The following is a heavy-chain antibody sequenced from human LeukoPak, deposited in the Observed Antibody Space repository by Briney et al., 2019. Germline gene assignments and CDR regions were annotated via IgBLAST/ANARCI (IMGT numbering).Heavy chain of an antibody. V-gene: IGHV1-46*01. Sequence: ASVKVSCKASGYTFTSYYMHWVRQAPGQGLGWMGIINPSGGSTSYAQKFQGRVTMTRDMSTSTVYMELSSLRSEDTAVYYCARDLKAVRGVIYYWGQGTPVTVSS. CDR3: ARDLKAVRGVIYY. CDR2: INPSGGST. CDR1: GYTFTSYY. J-gene: IGHJ4*02. D-gene: IGHD3-10*01.